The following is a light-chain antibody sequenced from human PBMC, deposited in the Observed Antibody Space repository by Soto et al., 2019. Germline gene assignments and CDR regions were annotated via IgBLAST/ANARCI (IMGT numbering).Light chain of an antibody. CDR1: SNDVGNYNL. CDR3: CSYAGSSTFL. J-gene: IGLJ2*01. Sequence: QSVLTQPASVSGSPGQSITISCTGTSNDVGNYNLVSWYQQYPGKAPKLMIYEGSQRPSGVSTRFSGSKSGNTASLTISGLRAEDEADYYCCSYAGSSTFLFGGGTKLTVL. CDR2: EGS. V-gene: IGLV2-23*03.